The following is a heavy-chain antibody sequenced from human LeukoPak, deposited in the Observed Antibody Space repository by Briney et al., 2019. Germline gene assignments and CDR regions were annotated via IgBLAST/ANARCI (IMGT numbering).Heavy chain of an antibody. V-gene: IGHV4-59*12. J-gene: IGHJ4*02. D-gene: IGHD5-18*01. CDR3: ARYTAMATYYFDY. CDR2: IYHSGST. CDR1: GGSIRSYF. Sequence: SETLSLTCTVSGGSIRSYFWSWIRQPPGKGLEWIGYIYHSGSTYYNPSLKSRVTISVDRSKNQFSLKLSSVTAADTAVYYCARYTAMATYYFDYWGQGTLVTVSS.